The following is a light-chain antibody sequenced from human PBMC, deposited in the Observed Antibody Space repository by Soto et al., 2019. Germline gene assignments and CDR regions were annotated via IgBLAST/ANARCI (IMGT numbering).Light chain of an antibody. J-gene: IGKJ3*01. Sequence: DVQMTQSPSSLSASVGDRVTITCRATHNINTRLAWYQQKPGKAPKLLIYDASSLKSGVPSRFSCSGSGTEFTLTISSLQPDDFASYYCQQYNSYSPFTFGPRTKVDIK. CDR1: HNINTR. V-gene: IGKV1-5*01. CDR3: QQYNSYSPFT. CDR2: DAS.